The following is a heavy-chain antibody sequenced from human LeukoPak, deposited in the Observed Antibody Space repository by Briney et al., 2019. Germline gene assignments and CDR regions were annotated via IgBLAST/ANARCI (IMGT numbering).Heavy chain of an antibody. D-gene: IGHD5-24*01. CDR3: AKEMAATNAFDY. Sequence: PGGSLRLSCAASGLTFGTYAMTWVRKAQGKGPKWDSGISGSGGITYYADSVKGRFTISRDNSKNTLHLHMNSLRAEDTAVYYCAKEMAATNAFDYWGQGTLVTVSS. CDR1: GLTFGTYA. V-gene: IGHV3-23*01. CDR2: ISGSGGIT. J-gene: IGHJ4*02.